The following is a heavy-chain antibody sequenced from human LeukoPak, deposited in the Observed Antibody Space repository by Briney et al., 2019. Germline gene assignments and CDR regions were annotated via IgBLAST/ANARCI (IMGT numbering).Heavy chain of an antibody. D-gene: IGHD1-26*01. J-gene: IGHJ4*02. V-gene: IGHV3-23*01. Sequence: PGGSLRLSCAGSGFTFSNYAMTWVRQAPGKGLEWVSSVSGSGRNTFYPDSVKGRFTISRDNSKNTLYLQMNSLRAEDTALYFCAKKAQYNGNYPLDYWGQGTLVTVSS. CDR1: GFTFSNYA. CDR2: VSGSGRNT. CDR3: AKKAQYNGNYPLDY.